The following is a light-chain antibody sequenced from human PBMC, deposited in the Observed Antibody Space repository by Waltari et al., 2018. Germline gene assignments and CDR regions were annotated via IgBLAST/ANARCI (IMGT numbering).Light chain of an antibody. Sequence: DIQMTQSPSFLSASLGDRVTITCEASQDISNYLNWYQQKPGTVPKLLISDASTLETGVPSRFSGTGSGKLFTFTINSLQPEDIGTYYCQQYDTPPYSFGQGTRVEMK. CDR3: QQYDTPPYS. V-gene: IGKV1-33*01. CDR1: QDISNY. J-gene: IGKJ2*03. CDR2: DAS.